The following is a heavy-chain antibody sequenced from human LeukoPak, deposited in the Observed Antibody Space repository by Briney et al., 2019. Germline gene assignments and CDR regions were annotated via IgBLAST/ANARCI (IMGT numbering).Heavy chain of an antibody. CDR2: IKQDGSEK. CDR1: GFTFSSYV. CDR3: AGTNYYGSGSAEYFQH. J-gene: IGHJ1*01. Sequence: PGGSLRLSCAASGFTFSSYVMSWVRQAPGKGLEWVANIKQDGSEKYYVDSVKGRFTISRDNPKNSLYLQMNSLRAEDTAVYYCAGTNYYGSGSAEYFQHWGQGTLVTVSS. D-gene: IGHD3-10*01. V-gene: IGHV3-7*04.